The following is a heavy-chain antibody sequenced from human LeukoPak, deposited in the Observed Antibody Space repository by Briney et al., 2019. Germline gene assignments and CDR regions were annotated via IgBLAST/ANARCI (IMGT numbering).Heavy chain of an antibody. CDR1: GGTFSSYA. D-gene: IGHD1-1*01. J-gene: IGHJ3*02. Sequence: ASVKVSCKASGGTFSSYAISWVRQAPGQGLEWMGGIIPIFGTANYAQKFQGRATITTDESTSTAYMELSSLRSEDTAVYYCARVPGTGGAFDIWGQGTMVTVSS. CDR3: ARVPGTGGAFDI. V-gene: IGHV1-69*05. CDR2: IIPIFGTA.